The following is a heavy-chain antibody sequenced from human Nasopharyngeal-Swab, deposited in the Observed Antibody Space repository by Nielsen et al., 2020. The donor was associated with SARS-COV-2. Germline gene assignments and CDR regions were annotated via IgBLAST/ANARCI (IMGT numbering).Heavy chain of an antibody. Sequence: VRQAPGKGLEWVAVISYDGSNKYYADSVKGRFTISRDSSKNTLYLQMNSLRAEDTAVYYCARDHEEYYYYYYMDVWGKGTTVTVSS. CDR2: ISYDGSNK. V-gene: IGHV3-30-3*01. CDR3: ARDHEEYYYYYYMDV. J-gene: IGHJ6*03.